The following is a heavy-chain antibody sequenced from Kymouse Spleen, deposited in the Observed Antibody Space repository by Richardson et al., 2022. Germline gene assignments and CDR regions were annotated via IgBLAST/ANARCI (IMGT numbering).Heavy chain of an antibody. V-gene: IGHV4-34*01. J-gene: IGHJ6*02. D-gene: IGHD1-7*01. CDR2: INHSGST. Sequence: QVQLQQWGAGLLKPSETLSLTCAVYGGSFSGYYWSWIRQPPGKGLEWIGEINHSGSTNYNPSLKSRVTISVDTSKNQFSLKLSSVTAADTAVYYCARGYNWNYERFLLLLLRYGRLGPRDHGHRLL. CDR3: ARGYNWNYERFLLLLLRYGR. CDR1: GGSFSGYY.